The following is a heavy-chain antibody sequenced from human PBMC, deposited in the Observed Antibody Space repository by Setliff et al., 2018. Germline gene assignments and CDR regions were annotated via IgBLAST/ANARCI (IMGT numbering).Heavy chain of an antibody. J-gene: IGHJ4*02. V-gene: IGHV3-30*02. D-gene: IGHD3-3*01. CDR1: GFIFSSYG. Sequence: GGSLRLSCAASGFIFSSYGMHWVRQAPGKGPEWVAFTRCDGSSKYHADSVKGRFTISRDNSKNTLYLQMNSLRPEDTAVYYCVKVSGRFDAGFDSWGQGTLVTVSS. CDR2: TRCDGSSK. CDR3: VKVSGRFDAGFDS.